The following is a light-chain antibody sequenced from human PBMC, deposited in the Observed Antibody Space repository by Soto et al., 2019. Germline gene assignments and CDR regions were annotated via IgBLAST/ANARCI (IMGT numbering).Light chain of an antibody. CDR2: GAS. CDR3: QQADSFPLT. CDR1: QDISTL. Sequence: DIQMTQSPSSVSASIGDTVTITCRASQDISTLLAWYQQKPGKAPKLLIYGASTLESGVPSRFSGRGSGTDVTLTISSLQPEDFATYFCQQADSFPLTFGGGTKVEMK. J-gene: IGKJ4*01. V-gene: IGKV1D-12*01.